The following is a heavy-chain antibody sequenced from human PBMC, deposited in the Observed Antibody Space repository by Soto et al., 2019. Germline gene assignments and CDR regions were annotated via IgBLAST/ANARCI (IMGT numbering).Heavy chain of an antibody. CDR2: MNPNSGNT. CDR3: AWPGSGWYEGYYYGMDV. J-gene: IGHJ6*02. V-gene: IGHV1-8*01. CDR1: GYTFTSYD. D-gene: IGHD6-19*01. Sequence: QVQLVQSGAEVKKPGASVKVSCKASGYTFTSYDINWVRQATGQGLEWMGWMNPNSGNTGYAQKFQGGVTMTSNTSISTAYMELSSLRSEDAAVYYCAWPGSGWYEGYYYGMDVWGQGTTVTVSS.